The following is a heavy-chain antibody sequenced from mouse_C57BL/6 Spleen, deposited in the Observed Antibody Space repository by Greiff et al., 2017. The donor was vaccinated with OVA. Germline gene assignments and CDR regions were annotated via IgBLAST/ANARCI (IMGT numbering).Heavy chain of an antibody. CDR1: GFTFSDYG. CDR3: AWGCYGSTYFDY. V-gene: IGHV5-17*01. J-gene: IGHJ2*01. CDR2: ISSGSITT. D-gene: IGHD1-1*01. Sequence: EVKLMESGGGLVKPGGSLKLSCAASGFTFSDYGMHWVRQAPEKGLEWVAYISSGSITTYYADTVKGRFTISRDNAKNTLFLQMTSLRSEDTAMDYCAWGCYGSTYFDYWGQGTTLTVSS.